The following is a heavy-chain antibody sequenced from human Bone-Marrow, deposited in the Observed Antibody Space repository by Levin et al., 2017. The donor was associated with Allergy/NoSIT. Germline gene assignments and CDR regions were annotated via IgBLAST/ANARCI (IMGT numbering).Heavy chain of an antibody. CDR1: GFTFSSYA. V-gene: IGHV3-30-3*01. CDR2: ISYDGSNK. D-gene: IGHD2-2*01. CDR3: ARNDYCSSTSCYAGGMFDY. J-gene: IGHJ4*02. Sequence: LSLTCAASGFTFSSYAMHWVRQAPGKGLEWVAFISYDGSNKYNADSVKGRFTISRDNSKNTLYLQMNSLRPEDTAVYYCARNDYCSSTSCYAGGMFDYWGQGTLVTVSS.